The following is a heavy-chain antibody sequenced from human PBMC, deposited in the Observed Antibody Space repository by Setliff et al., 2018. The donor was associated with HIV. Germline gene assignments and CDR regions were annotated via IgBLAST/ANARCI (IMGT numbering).Heavy chain of an antibody. CDR1: GYTFNNYG. V-gene: IGHV1-18*01. CDR3: ARPGGSYGDYGWYLRF. CDR2: INTHSGYT. D-gene: IGHD4-17*01. Sequence: ASVKVSCKASGYTFNNYGISWVRQAPGQGLEWMGWINTHSGYTNYAQNVQGRVTMTMDTSTSTAYMELRSLRSDDTAMYYCARPGGSYGDYGWYLRFWGQGTLVTVSS. J-gene: IGHJ4*02.